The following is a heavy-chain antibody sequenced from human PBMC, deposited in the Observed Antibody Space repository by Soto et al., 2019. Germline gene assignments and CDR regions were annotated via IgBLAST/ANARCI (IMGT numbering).Heavy chain of an antibody. CDR2: IDVGSDNA. CDR1: GFTFSSSA. D-gene: IGHD4-17*01. J-gene: IGHJ4*02. CDR3: ATDVGGDIYGLARH. Sequence: QMQLVQSGPEVKKPGTSVKVSCKTSGFTFSSSAVHWVRQARGHRLQWIGWIDVGSDNANYAHMLQERVTISRDMYTRTAYMELSSQRPEATAVYCCATDVGGDIYGLARHWGPGTLVTVSS. V-gene: IGHV1-58*01.